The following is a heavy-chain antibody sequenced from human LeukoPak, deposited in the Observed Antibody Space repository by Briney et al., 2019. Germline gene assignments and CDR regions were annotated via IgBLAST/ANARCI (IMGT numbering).Heavy chain of an antibody. CDR1: EFSFSNFA. CDR2: IASGFNT. J-gene: IGHJ4*02. V-gene: IGHV3-23*01. Sequence: PGGALRLSCAASEFSFSNFAVGWVRQAPGKGLEWVSTIASGFNTYSADSVKGRFTISRDNSKNTLYLQMDSLRAEDTAIYYCARQMHSTSWYGRYYFDSWGQGTLVTVSS. D-gene: IGHD2-2*01. CDR3: ARQMHSTSWYGRYYFDS.